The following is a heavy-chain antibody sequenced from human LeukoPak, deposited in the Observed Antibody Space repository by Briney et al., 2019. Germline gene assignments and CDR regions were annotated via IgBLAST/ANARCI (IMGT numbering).Heavy chain of an antibody. J-gene: IGHJ6*03. D-gene: IGHD5-24*01. CDR1: GGTFISYA. CDR2: IIPIFGTA. V-gene: IGHV1-69*05. Sequence: ASVKVSCKASGGTFISYAISWVRQAPGQGLEWMGGIIPIFGTANYAQKFQGRVTITTDESTSTAYMELSSLRSEDTAVYYCAREREMATTDYYYYYYMDVWGKGTTVTVSS. CDR3: AREREMATTDYYYYYYMDV.